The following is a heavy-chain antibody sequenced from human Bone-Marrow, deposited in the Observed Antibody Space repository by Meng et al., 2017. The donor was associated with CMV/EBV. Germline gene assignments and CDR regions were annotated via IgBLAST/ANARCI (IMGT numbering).Heavy chain of an antibody. J-gene: IGHJ4*02. CDR1: GFTFSSYG. Sequence: GESLKISCAASGFTFSSYGMHWVRQAPGKGLEWVAFIRYDGSNKYYADSVKGRFTISGDNSKNTLYLQMNSLRAEDTAVYYCARVGEGVQTNKFLDYWGQGTLVTVSS. V-gene: IGHV3-30*02. CDR2: IRYDGSNK. D-gene: IGHD3-16*01. CDR3: ARVGEGVQTNKFLDY.